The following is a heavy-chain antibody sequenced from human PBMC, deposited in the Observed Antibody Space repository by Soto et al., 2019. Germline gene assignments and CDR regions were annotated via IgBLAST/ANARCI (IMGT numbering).Heavy chain of an antibody. CDR2: ISYDGSNT. CDR1: GFTFNSYG. J-gene: IGHJ4*02. Sequence: QVQLVESGGGVVQPGRSLRISCAASGFTFNSYGMHWVRQAPGKGLEWVARISYDGSNTNYVESVKGQFTISRDNSQNTVYLQMNSLRAEDTAVYYCAKDTYYHDSSGFYIFDYWGQGTLVTVSS. CDR3: AKDTYYHDSSGFYIFDY. V-gene: IGHV3-30*18. D-gene: IGHD3-22*01.